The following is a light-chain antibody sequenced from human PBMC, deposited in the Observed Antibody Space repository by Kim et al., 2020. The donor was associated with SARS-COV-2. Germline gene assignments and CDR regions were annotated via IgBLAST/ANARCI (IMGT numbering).Light chain of an antibody. J-gene: IGKJ2*01. CDR1: QFISTW. CDR2: QAS. Sequence: ASVGDRVTITCRASQFISTWLAWYQQKPGKAPKLLVYQASTLESGVPSRFSRSGSGTDFSLTIDSLQPDDFATYYCQHYNSYPYTFGQGTKVDIK. CDR3: QHYNSYPYT. V-gene: IGKV1-5*01.